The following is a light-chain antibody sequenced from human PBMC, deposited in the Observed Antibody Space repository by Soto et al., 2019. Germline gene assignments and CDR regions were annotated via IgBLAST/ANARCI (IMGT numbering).Light chain of an antibody. CDR1: QSVSISY. CDR3: QQYGGPPPGPRYT. J-gene: IGKJ2*01. Sequence: EIVLTQSPGTLSLSPGERATLSCRASQSVSISYLAWYQQKPGQAPRLLIYSTSTRATGIPDRFSGSGSGTDFTLTISRLEPEDFAMYYCQQYGGPPPGPRYTFGQGTKLEIK. V-gene: IGKV3-20*01. CDR2: STS.